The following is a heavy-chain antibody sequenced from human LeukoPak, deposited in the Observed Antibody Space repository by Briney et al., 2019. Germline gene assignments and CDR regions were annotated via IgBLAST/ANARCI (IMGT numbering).Heavy chain of an antibody. CDR3: ARGPEEWFGEY. CDR2: INPNTGGT. J-gene: IGHJ4*02. V-gene: IGHV1-2*02. CDR1: GYNFTGYY. D-gene: IGHD3-10*01. Sequence: ASVKVSCKASGYNFTGYYLHWVRQAPGQGLEWMGWINPNTGGTNYAQKFQGRVTMTRDTSISTAYMELSRLRSDDTAMYYCARGPEEWFGEYWGQGTLVTVSS.